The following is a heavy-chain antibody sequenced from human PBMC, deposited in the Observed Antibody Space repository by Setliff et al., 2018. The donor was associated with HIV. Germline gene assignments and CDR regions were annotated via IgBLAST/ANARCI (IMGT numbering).Heavy chain of an antibody. J-gene: IGHJ4*02. CDR2: INSDGSST. CDR3: VRDLPPDY. V-gene: IGHV3-74*01. CDR1: GFTFRDYA. Sequence: GGSLRLSCTASGFTFRDYAMSWVRQAPGRGLVWVSGINSDGSSTNYADSVEGRFTISRDDAKNTLYLQMRSLRAEDTAVYYCVRDLPPDYWGQGTLVTVSS.